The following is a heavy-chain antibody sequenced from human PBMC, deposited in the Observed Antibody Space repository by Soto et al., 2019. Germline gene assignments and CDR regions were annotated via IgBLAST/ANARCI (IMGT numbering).Heavy chain of an antibody. J-gene: IGHJ3*01. V-gene: IGHV3-23*01. CDR1: GFTFSSCA. CDR2: TSGSGGST. D-gene: IGHD5-12*01. CDR3: AKDQVDVVATSKDAFDV. Sequence: EVQLLESGGGLVQPGGSLRPSCAASGFTFSSCAMTWVRQAPGKGLEWVSATSGSGGSTYYADSVKGRFTISRDNSKNTLYLQMNSLRAEDTAVYYCAKDQVDVVATSKDAFDVWGQGTMVAVSS.